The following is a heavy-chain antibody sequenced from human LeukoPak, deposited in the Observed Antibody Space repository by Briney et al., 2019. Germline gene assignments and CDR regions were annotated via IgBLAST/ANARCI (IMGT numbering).Heavy chain of an antibody. Sequence: GGSLRLSCAASGSTFSSYSMNWVRQAPGKGLEWVSYSSSSSSTIYYADSVKGRFTISRDNAKNSLYLQMNSLRAEDTAVYYCARAGSYYSFDYWGQGTLVTVSS. D-gene: IGHD1-26*01. CDR3: ARAGSYYSFDY. CDR2: SSSSSSTI. CDR1: GSTFSSYS. V-gene: IGHV3-48*04. J-gene: IGHJ4*02.